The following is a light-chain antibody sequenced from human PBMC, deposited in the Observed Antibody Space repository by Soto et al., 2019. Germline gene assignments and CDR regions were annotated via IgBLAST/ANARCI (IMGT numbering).Light chain of an antibody. CDR1: PSISTW. CDR3: QQYNDSFPYT. J-gene: IGKJ2*01. CDR2: KAS. Sequence: DTPLPQPPSTLSSSVGDRVTITCRASPSISTWLAWYQPKPGTAPKLLIYKASPLDGGVPSRFSGSSSCTEFTLTVSSLQPDDFATYYCQQYNDSFPYTFGQGTKLEIK. V-gene: IGKV1-5*03.